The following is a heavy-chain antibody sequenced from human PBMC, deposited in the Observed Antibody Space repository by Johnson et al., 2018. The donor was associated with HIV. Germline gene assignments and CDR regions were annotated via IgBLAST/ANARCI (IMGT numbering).Heavy chain of an antibody. CDR3: ARAGTSGSYAFDF. CDR2: IYSGGSR. Sequence: VQLVESGGGLVQPGGSLRLSCAASGFTVSSNYMTWVSQAPGKGLEWVSVIYSGGSRYYADSVKGRFTISRDNSKTTLYLQMNSLRAEDTAVYYCARAGTSGSYAFDFWGQGTMVTVSS. J-gene: IGHJ3*01. D-gene: IGHD3-22*01. CDR1: GFTVSSNY. V-gene: IGHV3-66*01.